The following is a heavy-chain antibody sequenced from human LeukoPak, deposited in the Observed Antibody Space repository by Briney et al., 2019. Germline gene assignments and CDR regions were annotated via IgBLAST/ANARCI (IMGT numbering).Heavy chain of an antibody. J-gene: IGHJ4*02. V-gene: IGHV3-30*03. D-gene: IGHD2-2*01. Sequence: PGGSLRLSCAASGFTFSSYGMHWVRQAPGKGLEWVAVISYDGSNKYYADSVKGRFTISRDNSKNTLYLQMNSLRAEDTAVYYCARGYCSSISCYVDYWGQGTLVTVSS. CDR1: GFTFSSYG. CDR3: ARGYCSSISCYVDY. CDR2: ISYDGSNK.